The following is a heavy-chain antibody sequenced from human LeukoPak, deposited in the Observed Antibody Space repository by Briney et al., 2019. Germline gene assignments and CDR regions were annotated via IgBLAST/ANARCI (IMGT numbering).Heavy chain of an antibody. CDR3: ASASGWYERGPDYYYYMDV. CDR1: GGSISSYY. J-gene: IGHJ6*03. CDR2: IYYRVST. D-gene: IGHD6-19*01. Sequence: SETLSLTCTVSGGSISSYYWSWIRQPPGEVLEWIGYIYYRVSTNYNPSLKSRVTISVDTSKNKFSLKLSSVTAADTAVYYCASASGWYERGPDYYYYMDVWGKGTTVTVSS. V-gene: IGHV4-59*01.